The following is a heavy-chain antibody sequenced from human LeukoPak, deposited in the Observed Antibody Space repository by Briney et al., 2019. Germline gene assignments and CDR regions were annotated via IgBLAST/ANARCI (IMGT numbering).Heavy chain of an antibody. J-gene: IGHJ4*02. CDR3: AKLGISDGIDY. D-gene: IGHD3-16*01. V-gene: IGHV3-23*01. CDR2: ISGSGGST. CDR1: GFTLSSYA. Sequence: GGSLKLSCAASGFTLSSYAMTWVRQAPGKGLEWVSTISGSGGSTFYAASVKGRFTISRDNSKNTLYLQMNSLRAEDTAVYYCAKLGISDGIDYWGQGTLVTVSS.